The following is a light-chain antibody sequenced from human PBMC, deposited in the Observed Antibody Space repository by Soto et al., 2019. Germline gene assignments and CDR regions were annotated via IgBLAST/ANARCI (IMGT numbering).Light chain of an antibody. CDR1: QAIDSW. J-gene: IGKJ1*01. V-gene: IGKV1-12*01. CDR2: TGS. CDR3: HQTLSFPPT. Sequence: DIQMTQSPSSVSASVGDRVTITCRASQAIDSWLAWYQQKPGEAPKLLIFTGSLLHSGVPPRFSGSGSGTDFTLTISSLQPEDFATYYCHQTLSFPPTFGQWTKV.